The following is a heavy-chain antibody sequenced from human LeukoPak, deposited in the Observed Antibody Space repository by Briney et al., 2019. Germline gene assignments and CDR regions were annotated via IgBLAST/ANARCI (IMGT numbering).Heavy chain of an antibody. D-gene: IGHD5-12*01. Sequence: SETLSLTCTVSGGSISSYYWSWIRQPPGKGLEWIGYIYYSGSTNYNPSLKSRVTISVDTSKNQFSLKLSSVTAADTAVYYCARVSEADGWPRTDYFDYWGQGTLVTVSS. CDR1: GGSISSYY. V-gene: IGHV4-59*01. CDR3: ARVSEADGWPRTDYFDY. CDR2: IYYSGST. J-gene: IGHJ4*02.